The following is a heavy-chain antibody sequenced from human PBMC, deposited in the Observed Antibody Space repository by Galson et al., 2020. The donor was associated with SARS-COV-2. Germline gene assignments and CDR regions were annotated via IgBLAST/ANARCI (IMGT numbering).Heavy chain of an antibody. V-gene: IGHV3-9*01. D-gene: IGHD6-19*01. J-gene: IGHJ4*02. CDR2: ISWNSGSI. Sequence: GGSLRLSCAASGFTFDDYAMHWVRQAPGKGMEWVSGISWNSGSIGYADSVKGRFTISRDNAKNSLYLQMNSLRAEDTALYYCAKDMYRGYSSGSYSTFDYWGQGTLVTVSS. CDR1: GFTFDDYA. CDR3: AKDMYRGYSSGSYSTFDY.